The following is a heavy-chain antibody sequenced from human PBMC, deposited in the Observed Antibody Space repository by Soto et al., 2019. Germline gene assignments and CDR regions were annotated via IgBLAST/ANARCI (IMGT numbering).Heavy chain of an antibody. CDR3: ARDKDYGGTSGQFDY. D-gene: IGHD4-17*01. J-gene: IGHJ4*02. Sequence: QVQLVQSGAEVKKPGSSVKVSCKASGGTFSSYTISWVRQAPGQGLEWMGRIIPILGIANYAQKFQGRVTTTANKSTSTADMELSSLRSEDTAVYYCARDKDYGGTSGQFDYWGQGTLVTVSS. V-gene: IGHV1-69*08. CDR2: IIPILGIA. CDR1: GGTFSSYT.